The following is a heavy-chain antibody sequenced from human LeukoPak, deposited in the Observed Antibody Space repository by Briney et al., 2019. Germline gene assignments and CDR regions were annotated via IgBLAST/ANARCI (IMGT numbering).Heavy chain of an antibody. Sequence: SETLSLTCAVYGESFSGYFWNWIRQPPGKGLEWIGEINHSGSTSNHNPSLKSRVTMSVDTSKNQFSLKLSSVTAADTAVYYCARGYSSGWRFDYWGQGTLVTVSS. CDR3: ARGYSSGWRFDY. V-gene: IGHV4-34*01. CDR2: INHSGSTS. J-gene: IGHJ4*02. D-gene: IGHD6-19*01. CDR1: GESFSGYF.